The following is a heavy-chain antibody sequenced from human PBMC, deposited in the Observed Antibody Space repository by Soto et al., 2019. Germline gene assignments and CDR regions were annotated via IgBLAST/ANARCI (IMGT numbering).Heavy chain of an antibody. CDR2: IYHTGKT. D-gene: IGHD3-22*01. CDR1: GDAIYIGGYY. V-gene: IGHV4-31*03. J-gene: IGHJ5*01. Sequence: SETLSLTCTVSGDAIYIGGYYWTWIRQHPGKGLEWIGYIYHTGKTYYNPSLESRVTMSVDTSKNQFSLKLASVTAADTAVYHCGRVIEGATRHTDFDSWGQGTLVSVSS. CDR3: GRVIEGATRHTDFDS.